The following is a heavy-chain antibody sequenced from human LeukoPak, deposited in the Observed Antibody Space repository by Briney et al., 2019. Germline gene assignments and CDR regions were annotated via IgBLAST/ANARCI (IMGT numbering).Heavy chain of an antibody. J-gene: IGHJ4*02. CDR2: INHSGST. V-gene: IGHV4-34*01. CDR3: AREMDFWSGYWGYFDY. D-gene: IGHD3-3*01. Sequence: SETLSLTCAVYGGSFSGYYWSWIRQPPGKGLEWIGEINHSGSTNYNPSLKSRVTMSVDTSKNQFSLKLSSVTAADTAVYYCAREMDFWSGYWGYFDYWGQGTLVTVSS. CDR1: GGSFSGYY.